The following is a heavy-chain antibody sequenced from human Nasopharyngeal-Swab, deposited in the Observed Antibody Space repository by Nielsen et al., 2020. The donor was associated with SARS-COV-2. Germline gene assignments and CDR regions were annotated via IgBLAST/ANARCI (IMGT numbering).Heavy chain of an antibody. CDR1: GDSITSSSYS. Sequence: SETLSLTCIVSGDSITSSSYSWGWIRQPPGKGLEYIGSVINHGTPDYNPSLTSRLSMSVDTFKNQFSLNLNSVTAADAAVYFCARQRPHSTGDKKGFDFWGQGTLVTVSS. D-gene: IGHD7-27*01. CDR3: ARQRPHSTGDKKGFDF. CDR2: VINHGTP. J-gene: IGHJ4*02. V-gene: IGHV4-39*01.